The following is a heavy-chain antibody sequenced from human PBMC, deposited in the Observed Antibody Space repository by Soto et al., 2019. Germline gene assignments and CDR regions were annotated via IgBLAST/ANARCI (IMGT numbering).Heavy chain of an antibody. V-gene: IGHV3-23*01. CDR3: AKARHYGPGTYSHSYLDY. Sequence: EVQLLESGGGLVQPGGSLRLSCGGSGFTFNSYAMTWVRQAPGKGLEWVSAISGSGGTTYYANSVKGRFTISRDKSKDPLYLQMNSLRTQATTIYPCAKARHYGPGTYSHSYLDYWAQGTLVTVSS. D-gene: IGHD3-10*01. J-gene: IGHJ4*02. CDR2: ISGSGGTT. CDR1: GFTFNSYA.